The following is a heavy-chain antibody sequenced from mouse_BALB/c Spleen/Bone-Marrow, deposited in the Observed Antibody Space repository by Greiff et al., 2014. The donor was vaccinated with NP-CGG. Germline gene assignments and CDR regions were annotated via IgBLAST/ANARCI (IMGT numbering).Heavy chain of an antibody. D-gene: IGHD6-2*01. CDR1: GYSFTSYY. J-gene: IGHJ1*01. CDR3: APLSRYFDV. V-gene: IGHV1S135*01. Sequence: EVNLVESGPELVKPGASVKISCKASGYSFTSYYMHWVKQSHGKSLEWIGYIDPFNGGTSYNQKFKGKATLTVDKSSSTAYMHLSSLTSEDSAVYYCAPLSRYFDVWGAGTTVTVSS. CDR2: IDPFNGGT.